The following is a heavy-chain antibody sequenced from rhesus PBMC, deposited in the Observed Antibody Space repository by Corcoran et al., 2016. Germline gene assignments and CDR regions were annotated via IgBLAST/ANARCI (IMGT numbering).Heavy chain of an antibody. J-gene: IGHJ4*01. V-gene: IGHV4S10*01. Sequence: QVQLQESGPGVVKPSETLSLTCAVSGGSISDSYRWSWIRQPPRKGLEWIGYIYGSSTSTNYNPSLKGRCTISKDTSKNQFSLKLSSVTAADTAVYYCARDKAAARNFDYWGQGVLVTVSS. D-gene: IGHD6-43*01. CDR2: IYGSSTST. CDR3: ARDKAAARNFDY. CDR1: GGSISDSYR.